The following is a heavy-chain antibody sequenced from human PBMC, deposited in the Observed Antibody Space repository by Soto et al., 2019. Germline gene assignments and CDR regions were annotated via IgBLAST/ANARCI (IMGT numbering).Heavy chain of an antibody. CDR2: IYYSGST. CDR1: GGSISSGGYY. J-gene: IGHJ5*02. V-gene: IGHV4-31*03. D-gene: IGHD6-13*01. CDR3: AREYSRRKNWFDP. Sequence: QVQLQESGPGLVKPSQTLSLTCTVSGGSISSGGYYWSCIRQHPGKGLEWIGYIYYSGSTYYNPSLKSRVTISVDTSKNQFSLKLSSVTAADTAVYYCAREYSRRKNWFDPWGQGTLVTVSS.